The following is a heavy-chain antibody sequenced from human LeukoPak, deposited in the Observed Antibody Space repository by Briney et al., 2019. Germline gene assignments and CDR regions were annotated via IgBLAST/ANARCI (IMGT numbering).Heavy chain of an antibody. CDR2: IIPIFGTA. CDR1: GGTFSSYS. D-gene: IGHD3-10*01. CDR3: ARDLEGYHYGSGNYPQ. J-gene: IGHJ4*02. V-gene: IGHV1-69*13. Sequence: SVKVSCKASGGTFSSYSISWVRQAPGQGLEWMGGIIPIFGTAHYAQKFQGRVTITADEFTSTAYLELSSLRSEDTAVYYCARDLEGYHYGSGNYPQWGQGTLVTVSS.